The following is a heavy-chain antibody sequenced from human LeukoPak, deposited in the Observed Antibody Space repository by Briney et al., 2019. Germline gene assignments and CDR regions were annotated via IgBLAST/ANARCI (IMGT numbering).Heavy chain of an antibody. Sequence: GGSLRLSCAASGFTFSSYSMNWVRQAPGKGLEWVSYISSSSSTIYYADSVKGRFTISRDNAKNSLYLKMNSLRAEDTAVYYCARAGKWSSLGHLDYWGQGTLVSVS. V-gene: IGHV3-48*01. D-gene: IGHD2-15*01. CDR3: ARAGKWSSLGHLDY. J-gene: IGHJ4*02. CDR2: ISSSSSTI. CDR1: GFTFSSYS.